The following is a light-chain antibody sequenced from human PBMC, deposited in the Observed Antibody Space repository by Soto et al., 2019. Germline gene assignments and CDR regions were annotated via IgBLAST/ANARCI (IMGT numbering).Light chain of an antibody. J-gene: IGLJ1*01. CDR1: SSDVGDYKY. Sequence: QSALTQPASVSGAPGQSITISCTGTSSDVGDYKYGSWYQKHPGKAPKALIYEVSNRPSDVSLRFSGSKSGTTAFLTISGLQAEDEADYYCSTFISYSALVFGSGTKVTVL. V-gene: IGLV2-14*01. CDR3: STFISYSALV. CDR2: EVS.